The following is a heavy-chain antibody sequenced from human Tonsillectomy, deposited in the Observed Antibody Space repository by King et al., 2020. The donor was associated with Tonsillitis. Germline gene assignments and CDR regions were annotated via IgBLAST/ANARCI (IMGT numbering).Heavy chain of an antibody. CDR2: IDWDDDK. V-gene: IGHV2-70*01. Sequence: TLKESGPALVKPTQTLTLTCTFSGFSLRISGMCVTWIRQPPGKALEWLALIDWDDDKYYTTSLKTRLTISKDTPKNQVVLTMTNMNPVDTVTYYCARINYYDSSGGGYFDLWGRGTLVTVSS. D-gene: IGHD3-22*01. CDR1: GFSLRISGMC. J-gene: IGHJ2*01. CDR3: ARINYYDSSGGGYFDL.